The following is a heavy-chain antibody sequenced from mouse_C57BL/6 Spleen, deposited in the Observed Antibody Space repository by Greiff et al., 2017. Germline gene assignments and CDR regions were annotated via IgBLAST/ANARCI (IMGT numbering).Heavy chain of an antibody. D-gene: IGHD4-1*01. Sequence: DVKLVESGGGLVKPGGSLKLSCAASGFTFSDYGMHWVRQAPEKGLEWVAYISSGSSTIYYADTVKGRFTISRDNAKNTLFLQMTSLRSEDTAMYYCARITGTGGFDYWGQGTTLTVSS. J-gene: IGHJ2*01. V-gene: IGHV5-17*01. CDR2: ISSGSSTI. CDR1: GFTFSDYG. CDR3: ARITGTGGFDY.